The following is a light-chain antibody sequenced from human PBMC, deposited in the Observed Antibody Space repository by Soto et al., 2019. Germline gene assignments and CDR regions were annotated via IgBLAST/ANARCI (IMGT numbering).Light chain of an antibody. J-gene: IGLJ1*01. CDR2: DNN. CDR1: SSNIGAGYD. Sequence: QSALTQPPSVSGAPGQRVTISSTGSSSNIGAGYDVPWYQQLPGTAPKLLISDNNNQPSGVPDRFSGSKSGTSASLAITGLQAEDEADYYCQSYDSSLSGSTVFGTGTKLTVL. CDR3: QSYDSSLSGSTV. V-gene: IGLV1-40*01.